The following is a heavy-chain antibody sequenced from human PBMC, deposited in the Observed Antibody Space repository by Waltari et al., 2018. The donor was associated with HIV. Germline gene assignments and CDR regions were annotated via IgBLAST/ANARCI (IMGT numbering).Heavy chain of an antibody. CDR3: AKGRGIDY. Sequence: QVQLVESVGGVVQPGRSLRLSCAASGFTFSSYGMHWVRQAPGKGLDWVAVISYDGSNKYYADSVKGRFTISRDNSKNTLYLQMNSLRAEDTAVYYCAKGRGIDYWGQGTLVTVSS. V-gene: IGHV3-30*18. J-gene: IGHJ4*02. D-gene: IGHD3-10*01. CDR2: ISYDGSNK. CDR1: GFTFSSYG.